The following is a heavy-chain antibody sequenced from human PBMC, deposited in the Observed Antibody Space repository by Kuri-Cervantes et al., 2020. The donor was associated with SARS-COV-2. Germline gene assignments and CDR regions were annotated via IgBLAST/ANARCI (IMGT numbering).Heavy chain of an antibody. CDR3: ARGPSWNYIWGTYRGGWDTFDI. Sequence: GESLKISCKASGYTFTGYYMHWVRQAPGQGLEWMGWINPNSGGTNYAQKFQGWVTMTRDTSISTVYMELSRLRSDDTAVYYCARGPSWNYIWGTYRGGWDTFDIWGQGTMVTVSS. CDR2: INPNSGGT. CDR1: GYTFTGYY. V-gene: IGHV1-2*04. J-gene: IGHJ3*02. D-gene: IGHD3-16*02.